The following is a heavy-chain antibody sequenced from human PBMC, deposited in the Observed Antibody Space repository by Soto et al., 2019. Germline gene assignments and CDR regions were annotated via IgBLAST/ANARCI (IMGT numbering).Heavy chain of an antibody. CDR2: VYTSGST. CDR1: GGSISSYY. D-gene: IGHD3-16*01. J-gene: IGHJ4*02. Sequence: QVQLQESGPGLVKPSETLSLTCTVSGGSISSYYWSWIRQPAGKGLEWIGRVYTSGSTNYNPSLRSRGTMSGDTSKNQFSLKLSSVTAADTAVYYCARDRSVGGEPFDYWGQGTLVTVSS. V-gene: IGHV4-4*07. CDR3: ARDRSVGGEPFDY.